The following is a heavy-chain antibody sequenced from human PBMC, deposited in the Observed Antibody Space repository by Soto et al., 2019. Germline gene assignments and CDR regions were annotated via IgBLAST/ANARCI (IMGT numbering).Heavy chain of an antibody. V-gene: IGHV2-70*01. J-gene: IGHJ6*02. CDR3: AREYYYYGMDV. CDR1: GFSLSTSGMC. Sequence: SGPTLVNPTQTLTLTCTFSGFSLSTSGMCVSWIRQPPGKAMEWLALIDCDDDKYYSTSLKTRLTISKDTSKNQVVLTITNMDPVDTATYYCAREYYYYGMDVWGQGTTVTVSS. CDR2: IDCDDDK.